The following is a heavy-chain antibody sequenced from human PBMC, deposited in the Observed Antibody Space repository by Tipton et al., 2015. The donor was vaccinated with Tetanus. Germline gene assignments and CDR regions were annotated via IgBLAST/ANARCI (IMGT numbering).Heavy chain of an antibody. CDR3: ARVGRAAAGAFDI. CDR1: GYSFTSYA. V-gene: IGHV7-4-1*02. CDR2: INTNTGNP. D-gene: IGHD6-13*01. J-gene: IGHJ3*02. Sequence: QLVQSGAEVKKPGASVKVSCKASGYSFTSYAMNWVRQAPGQGLEWMGWINTNTGNPTYAQGFTGRFVFSLDTSVSTAYLQISSLKAEDAAVYHCARVGRAAAGAFDIWGQGTMVTVSS.